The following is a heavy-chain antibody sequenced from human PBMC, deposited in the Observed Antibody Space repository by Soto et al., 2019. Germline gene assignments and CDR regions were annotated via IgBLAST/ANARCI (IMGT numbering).Heavy chain of an antibody. D-gene: IGHD6-13*01. CDR2: IIPILGIA. V-gene: IGHV1-69*02. Sequence: SVEVSCKASGSTFSSNNLSWVRQAPGQGLEWMGRIIPILGIANYAQKFQGRVTITADKSTSTAYMELSSPRSEDTAVYYCARATAAAGDNWFDPWGQGTLVIVSS. CDR1: GSTFSSNN. J-gene: IGHJ5*02. CDR3: ARATAAAGDNWFDP.